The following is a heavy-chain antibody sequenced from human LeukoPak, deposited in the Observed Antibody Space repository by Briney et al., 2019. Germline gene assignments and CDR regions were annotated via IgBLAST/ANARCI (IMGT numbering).Heavy chain of an antibody. D-gene: IGHD1-26*01. Sequence: PSETLSLTCTVSGGSISTYYWSWLRQPAGKGLEWIGRMYTSGSTKYNPSLKSRVTISVDNSKNQFSLKPTSVTAADTAVYYCARHVRGSYKFFDYWGRGTLVTVSS. V-gene: IGHV4-4*07. J-gene: IGHJ4*02. CDR2: MYTSGST. CDR1: GGSISTYY. CDR3: ARHVRGSYKFFDY.